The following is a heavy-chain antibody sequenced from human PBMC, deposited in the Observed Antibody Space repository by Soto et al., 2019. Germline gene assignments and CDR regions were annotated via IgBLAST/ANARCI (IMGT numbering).Heavy chain of an antibody. CDR3: THAYGGRSLY. CDR1: GFSLSTSRVG. Sequence: QITLKESGPTLVKPTQTLTLTCTFSGFSLSTSRVGVGWIRQPPGKALEWLAVIYWDDAKTYRPSLKSRLTITKATSKNQVALTMTNMDPVDTATSYCTHAYGGRSLYWGQGTLVTVSS. V-gene: IGHV2-5*02. D-gene: IGHD1-26*01. J-gene: IGHJ4*02. CDR2: IYWDDAK.